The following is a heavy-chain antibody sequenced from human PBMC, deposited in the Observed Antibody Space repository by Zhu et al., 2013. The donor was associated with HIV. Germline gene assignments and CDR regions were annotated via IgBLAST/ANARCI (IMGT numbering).Heavy chain of an antibody. Sequence: QVQLVQSGAEVKKPGSSVKVSCKASGGTFSSYAISWVRQAPGQGLEWMGGIIPIFGTANYAQKFQGRVTITADESTSTAYMELSSLRSEDTAVYYCARATEGADYGDYLGYFDYWGQGTLVTVSS. CDR2: IIPIFGTA. D-gene: IGHD4-17*01. CDR1: GGTFSSYA. CDR3: ARATEGADYGDYLGYFDY. J-gene: IGHJ4*02. V-gene: IGHV1-69*01.